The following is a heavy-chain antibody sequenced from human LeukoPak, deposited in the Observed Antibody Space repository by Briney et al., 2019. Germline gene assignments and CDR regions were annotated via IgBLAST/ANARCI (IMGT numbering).Heavy chain of an antibody. CDR3: ASITLVNRGA. V-gene: IGHV4-39*02. Sequence: KPSETLSLTCTVSGGSISSSSYYWGWIRQPPGKGLEWIGSIYYSGSTYYGPSLKSRATISVDTSKNHFSLELSSVTAADTAAYYCASITLVNRGAWGQGTLVTVSS. J-gene: IGHJ5*02. D-gene: IGHD3-10*01. CDR1: GGSISSSSYY. CDR2: IYYSGST.